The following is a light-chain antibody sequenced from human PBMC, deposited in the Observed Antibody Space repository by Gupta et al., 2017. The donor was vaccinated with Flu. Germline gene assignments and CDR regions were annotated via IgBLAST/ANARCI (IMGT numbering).Light chain of an antibody. J-gene: IGLJ3*02. V-gene: IGLV2-8*01. CDR2: EDA. CDR3: FAHAGSGWV. Sequence: SALTQPPSASGSPGPSVPISCTGTSSDSGGNNYVSWFQQHPGKAPKLMINEDAKRPAGVPDRFSGSKSGNTAALTVSGLQAEDEADYYCFAHAGSGWVFGGGTKLTVL. CDR1: SSDSGGNNY.